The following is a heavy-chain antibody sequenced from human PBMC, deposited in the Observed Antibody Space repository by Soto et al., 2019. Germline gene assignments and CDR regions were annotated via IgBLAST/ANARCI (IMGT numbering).Heavy chain of an antibody. D-gene: IGHD6-19*01. J-gene: IGHJ4*02. V-gene: IGHV3-30-3*01. CDR2: ISYDGSNK. CDR1: GFTFSSYA. CDR3: ARDRYSSGWYYLDY. Sequence: QVQLVESGGGVVQPGRSLRLSCAASGFTFSSYAMHWVRQAPGKGLEWVAVISYDGSNKYYADSVKGRFTSSRDNSKNTLYLQMNSLRAEDTAVYYCARDRYSSGWYYLDYWGQGTLVTVSS.